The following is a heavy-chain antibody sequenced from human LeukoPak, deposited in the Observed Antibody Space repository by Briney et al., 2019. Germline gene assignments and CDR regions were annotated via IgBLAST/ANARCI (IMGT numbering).Heavy chain of an antibody. J-gene: IGHJ6*03. D-gene: IGHD3-22*01. CDR3: ARSDTSGDYYVDLYYYMDV. CDR1: GYTFTSYD. V-gene: IGHV1-8*01. Sequence: GASVKVSCKASGYTFTSYDINWVRQATGQGLEWMGWMNPNSGNTGYAQKFQGRVTMTRNTSISTAYMELKSLRSDDTAVYYCARSDTSGDYYVDLYYYMDVWGKGTTVTISS. CDR2: MNPNSGNT.